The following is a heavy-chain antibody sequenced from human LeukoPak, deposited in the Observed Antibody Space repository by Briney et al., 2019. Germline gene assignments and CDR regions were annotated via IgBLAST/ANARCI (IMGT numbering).Heavy chain of an antibody. CDR3: ALVAR. J-gene: IGHJ4*02. D-gene: IGHD5-12*01. Sequence: GGSPRLSCAASGFTFISYSMHWVRQAPGKGLEWLSYISSSSSTIYYADSVKGRFTISRDNSKNTLYLQMSSLRAEDTAVYYCALVARWGQGTLVTVSS. CDR2: ISSSSSTI. V-gene: IGHV3-48*01. CDR1: GFTFISYS.